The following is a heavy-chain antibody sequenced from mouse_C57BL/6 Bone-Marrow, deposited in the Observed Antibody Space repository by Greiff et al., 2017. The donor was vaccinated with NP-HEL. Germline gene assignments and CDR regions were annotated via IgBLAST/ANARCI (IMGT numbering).Heavy chain of an antibody. CDR2: IDPENGDT. Sequence: EVKLQQSGAELVRPGASVKLSCTASGFNIKDDYMHWVKQRPEQGLEWIGWIDPENGDTEYASKFQGKATITADTSSNTAYLQLSSLTSEDTAVYYCTTYHHFDYWGQGTTLTVSS. J-gene: IGHJ2*01. CDR3: TTYHHFDY. V-gene: IGHV14-4*01. CDR1: GFNIKDDY. D-gene: IGHD5-5*01.